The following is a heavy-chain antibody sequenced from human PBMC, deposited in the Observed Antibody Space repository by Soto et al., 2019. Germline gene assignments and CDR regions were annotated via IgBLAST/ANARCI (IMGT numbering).Heavy chain of an antibody. Sequence: ASVEVSCKASGYSFTNFAISWVRQAPGQRLERMGWISTGSGNTEYAQNFQDRVTITRDTSASTVYMELSSLRSEDTAVYYCARDGGDCGYRLAYYYYIGMDVWGQGTTVTVSS. J-gene: IGHJ6*02. CDR1: GYSFTNFA. D-gene: IGHD2-21*02. V-gene: IGHV1-3*04. CDR3: ARDGGDCGYRLAYYYYIGMDV. CDR2: ISTGSGNT.